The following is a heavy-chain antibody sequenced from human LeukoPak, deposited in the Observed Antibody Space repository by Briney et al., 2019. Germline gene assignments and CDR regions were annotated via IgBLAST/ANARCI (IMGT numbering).Heavy chain of an antibody. CDR2: IYYSGSA. V-gene: IGHV4-39*01. J-gene: IGHJ4*02. CDR3: ARQRYYDYVRTGYYYFEY. Sequence: SETLSLTCTVSGASVMSSIHYWGWIRQPPGKGLEWIGSIYYSGSAFHSPSLKTRVTMSVDTSKNQFSLKLSSVTAADTAVYYCARQRYYDYVRTGYYYFEYWGQGAPVTVSS. CDR1: GASVMSSIHY. D-gene: IGHD3-22*01.